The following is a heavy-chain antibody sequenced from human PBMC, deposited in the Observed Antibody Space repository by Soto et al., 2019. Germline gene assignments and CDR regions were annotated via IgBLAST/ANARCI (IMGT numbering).Heavy chain of an antibody. CDR1: GGTFSIYA. V-gene: IGHV1-69*13. D-gene: IGHD3-22*01. CDR3: ARDDSSGYIGAFDI. CDR2: IIPIFGTA. J-gene: IGHJ3*02. Sequence: SVKVSCKASGGTFSIYAISWVRQAPGQGLEWMGGIIPIFGTANYAQKFQGRVTITADESTSTAYMELSSLRSEDTAVYYCARDDSSGYIGAFDIWGQGTMVTVS.